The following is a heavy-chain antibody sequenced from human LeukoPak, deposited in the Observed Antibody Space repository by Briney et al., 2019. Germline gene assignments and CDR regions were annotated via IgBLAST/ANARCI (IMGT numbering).Heavy chain of an antibody. CDR3: TRDSARRDGYNFDY. Sequence: GALRLSCAASGFTFSGYGMHWVRQAPGKGLVWVAFMRYDGSDKYYADSVKGRFTISRDNSKNTVYLQMNSLRTEDTAVYYCTRDSARRDGYNFDYWGQGTLVTVSS. D-gene: IGHD5-24*01. V-gene: IGHV3-30*02. CDR1: GFTFSGYG. CDR2: MRYDGSDK. J-gene: IGHJ4*02.